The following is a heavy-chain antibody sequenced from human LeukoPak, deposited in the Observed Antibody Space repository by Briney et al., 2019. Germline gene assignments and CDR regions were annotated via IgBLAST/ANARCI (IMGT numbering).Heavy chain of an antibody. D-gene: IGHD1-1*01. V-gene: IGHV1-2*06. J-gene: IGHJ4*02. CDR3: ARGENWNYYDY. CDR1: GYTFTSYY. CDR2: INPNSGGT. Sequence: ASVKVSCKASGYTFTSYYMHWVRQAPGQGLEWMGRINPNSGGTNYAQKFQGRVTMTRDTSISTAYMELSRLRSDATAVYYCARGENWNYYDYPGQGDLVTASS.